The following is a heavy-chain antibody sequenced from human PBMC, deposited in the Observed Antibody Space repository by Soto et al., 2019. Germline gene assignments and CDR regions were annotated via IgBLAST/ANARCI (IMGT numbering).Heavy chain of an antibody. V-gene: IGHV1-3*01. Sequence: QVQLVQSGTEVKKPGASVKVSCKTSGYSFTKYGLHWVRQAPGQRLEWMGWINPGNVDTKYSQKFQGRVTITRDTSATTAYMELSSLRSEDSAVFYCARTDCSSTSCYNYYYYGMDVWGQGTTVTVSS. CDR3: ARTDCSSTSCYNYYYYGMDV. CDR1: GYSFTKYG. J-gene: IGHJ6*02. CDR2: INPGNVDT. D-gene: IGHD2-2*01.